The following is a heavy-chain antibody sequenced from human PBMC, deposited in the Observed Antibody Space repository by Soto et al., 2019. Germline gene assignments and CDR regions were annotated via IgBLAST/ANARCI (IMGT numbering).Heavy chain of an antibody. CDR3: AREPYYDFWSGYTDY. CDR2: IYYSGST. Sequence: SETLSLTCTVSGGSISSGDYYWSWIRQPPGKGLEWIGYIYYSGSTYYNPSLKSRVTISVDTSKNQFSLKLSSVTAAGTAVYYCAREPYYDFWSGYTDYWGQGTLVTVSS. V-gene: IGHV4-30-4*01. CDR1: GGSISSGDYY. J-gene: IGHJ4*02. D-gene: IGHD3-3*01.